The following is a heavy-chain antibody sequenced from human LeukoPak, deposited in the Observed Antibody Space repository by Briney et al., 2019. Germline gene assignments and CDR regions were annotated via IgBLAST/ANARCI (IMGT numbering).Heavy chain of an antibody. V-gene: IGHV3-53*01. D-gene: IGHD3-22*01. J-gene: IGHJ4*02. CDR1: GFTVSSNY. CDR3: RAYYYDSSGPSHDY. Sequence: GGSLRLSCAASGFTVSSNYMSWVRQAPGKGLEWVSVIYSGGSTYYADSVKGRFTISRDNSKNTLYLQMNSLRAEDTAVYYCRAYYYDSSGPSHDYWGQGTLVTVSS. CDR2: IYSGGST.